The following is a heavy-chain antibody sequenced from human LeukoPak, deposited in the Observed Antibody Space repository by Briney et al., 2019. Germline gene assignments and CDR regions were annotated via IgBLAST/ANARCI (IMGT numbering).Heavy chain of an antibody. D-gene: IGHD5-18*01. Sequence: AAAVKVSCKASGYTFTSYGISWVRQAPGQGLEGMGWISSYNGNTNYAQKLQGRVTMTTDTSTSTAYMALRSLRSDDTAVYYCARGPKSNSYGYWIFSFWGQGTLVTVSS. J-gene: IGHJ4*02. CDR1: GYTFTSYG. CDR2: ISSYNGNT. V-gene: IGHV1-18*01. CDR3: ARGPKSNSYGYWIFSF.